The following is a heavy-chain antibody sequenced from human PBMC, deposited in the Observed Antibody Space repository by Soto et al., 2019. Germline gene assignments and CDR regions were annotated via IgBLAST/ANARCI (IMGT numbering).Heavy chain of an antibody. J-gene: IGHJ6*03. CDR3: ATKGYCSGGSCYEEHYYYYYYMDV. V-gene: IGHV4-34*01. CDR1: GGSFIGYY. Sequence: PSETLSLTCAVYGGSFIGYYWSWIRLPPGQGLEWIGEINHSGSTNYNPSLKSRVTISVDTSKNQFSLKLSSVTAADTAVYYCATKGYCSGGSCYEEHYYYYYYMDVWGKGTTVTVSS. CDR2: INHSGST. D-gene: IGHD2-15*01.